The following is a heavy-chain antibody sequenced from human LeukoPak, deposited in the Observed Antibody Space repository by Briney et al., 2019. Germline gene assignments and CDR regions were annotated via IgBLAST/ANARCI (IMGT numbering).Heavy chain of an antibody. V-gene: IGHV3-23*01. CDR2: ISGSGGST. CDR3: AAAEIQLWLRGSY. CDR1: GFTFSSYA. Sequence: PGGSLRLSCAASGFTFSSYAMGWVRQAPGKGLEWVSAISGSGGSTYYAVSVKGRFTISRDNSKNTLYLQMNSVRAEATAVYYCAAAEIQLWLRGSYWGQGTLVTVSS. J-gene: IGHJ4*02. D-gene: IGHD5-18*01.